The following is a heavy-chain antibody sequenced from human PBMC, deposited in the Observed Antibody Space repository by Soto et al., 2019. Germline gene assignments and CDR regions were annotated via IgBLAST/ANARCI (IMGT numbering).Heavy chain of an antibody. D-gene: IGHD3-10*01. Sequence: QVQLLESGPGLVKASETLSLTCSISGGSISSGDYYWSWVRQRPGKGLEWIGYVYFNENTYYNPSLKSRVTISVGMSKSQFSLRLSSVTAADAAVYYCARQITMARGIDFWGPGISVSVSS. CDR1: GGSISSGDYY. CDR3: ARQITMARGIDF. CDR2: VYFNENT. V-gene: IGHV4-31*03. J-gene: IGHJ4*02.